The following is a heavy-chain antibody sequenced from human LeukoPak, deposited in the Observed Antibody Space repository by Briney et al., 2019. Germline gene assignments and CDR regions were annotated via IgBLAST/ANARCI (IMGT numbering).Heavy chain of an antibody. CDR3: ARVRGSYCLDY. Sequence: PSETLSLTCAVYGGSFSGYYWSWIRQPPGKGLEWIGEINHSGSTNYNPSLKSRVTISVDTSKNQFSLKLSSVTAADTAVYYCARVRGSYCLDYWGQGTLVTVSS. CDR1: GGSFSGYY. V-gene: IGHV4-34*01. CDR2: INHSGST. D-gene: IGHD3-16*01. J-gene: IGHJ4*02.